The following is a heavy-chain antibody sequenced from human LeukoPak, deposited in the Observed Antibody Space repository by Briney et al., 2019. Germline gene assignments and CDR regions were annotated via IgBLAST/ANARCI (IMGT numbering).Heavy chain of an antibody. V-gene: IGHV4-34*01. CDR1: GGSFSGYY. CDR3: AGTTGRYFEY. D-gene: IGHD1-26*01. J-gene: IGHJ4*02. CDR2: INHSGST. Sequence: PSETLSLACAVYGGSFSGYYWSWIRQPPGKGLEWIGEINHSGSTNYNPSLKSRVTISVDTSKNQFSLKLNSVSAADTAVYYCAGTTGRYFEYWGQGILVTVSS.